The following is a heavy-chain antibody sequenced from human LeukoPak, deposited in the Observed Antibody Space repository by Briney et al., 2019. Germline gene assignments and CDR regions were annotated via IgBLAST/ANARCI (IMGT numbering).Heavy chain of an antibody. V-gene: IGHV3-66*01. Sequence: GGSLRLSCAASGLIVSSNYMSWVRQAPGKGLEWVSIIYRDGNTNYADSVKGRFTISRDNSENTLSLQMNSLRAEDTAVYYCACSGPYSNGAVMTDFWGQGTLVTVSS. CDR1: GLIVSSNY. J-gene: IGHJ4*02. CDR3: ACSGPYSNGAVMTDF. D-gene: IGHD6-19*01. CDR2: IYRDGNT.